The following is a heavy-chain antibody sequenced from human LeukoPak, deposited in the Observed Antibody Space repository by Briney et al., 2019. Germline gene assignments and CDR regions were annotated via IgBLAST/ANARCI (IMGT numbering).Heavy chain of an antibody. V-gene: IGHV3-33*01. CDR3: VRDPYEAY. CDR1: GFTFTTYG. D-gene: IGHD5-12*01. J-gene: IGHJ4*02. CDR2: IWYDGNNK. Sequence: GGSLRLSCAVSGFTFTTYGMHWVRQAPGKGLEWVAVIWYDGNNKYYADSVKGRFTISRDNSKNTLYLQTNSLRAEDTAVYYCVRDPYEAYWGQGTLVTVSS.